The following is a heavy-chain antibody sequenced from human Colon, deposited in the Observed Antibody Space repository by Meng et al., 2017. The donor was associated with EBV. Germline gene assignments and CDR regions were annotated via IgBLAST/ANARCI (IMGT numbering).Heavy chain of an antibody. V-gene: IGHV4-30-2*01. J-gene: IGHJ5*02. CDR1: GVSITGGDYS. CDR3: VRDTRRGGGWFDP. D-gene: IGHD3-10*01. Sequence: QESGSGLVRPSHTLSLPCSVSGVSITGGDYSWTWIRQPPGKGLEWIGYIYHGVNIYYTPSLRSRVTISVDKSRNQFSLKLTSVSAADTAVYYCVRDTRRGGGWFDPWGQGTLVTVSS. CDR2: IYHGVNI.